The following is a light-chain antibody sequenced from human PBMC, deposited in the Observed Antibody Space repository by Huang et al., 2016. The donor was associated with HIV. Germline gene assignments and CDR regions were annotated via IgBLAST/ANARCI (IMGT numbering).Light chain of an antibody. Sequence: EIVLTQSPGTLSLSPRQRPALSCRASQNITNNFLAWYQQKSGQPPRLLIYGASSRAIGIPDRFRGSGSGTDFTLTISRLEPQDSAMYYCQQYLKSPITFGGGTNVEI. J-gene: IGKJ4*01. CDR3: QQYLKSPIT. CDR2: GAS. V-gene: IGKV3-20*01. CDR1: QNITNNF.